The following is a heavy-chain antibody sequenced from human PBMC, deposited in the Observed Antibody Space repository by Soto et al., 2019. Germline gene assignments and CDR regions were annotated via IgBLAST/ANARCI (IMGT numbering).Heavy chain of an antibody. CDR1: GFTFNIAA. CDR3: TTDLTDILPWDV. CDR2: IRNKTNGYAT. V-gene: IGHV3-73*01. J-gene: IGHJ6*02. D-gene: IGHD3-9*01. Sequence: PGGSLRLSCAASGFTFNIAAIHWVRQASGKGLEWVGLIRNKTNGYATEYDPSVKGRITFSRDDSKNMLYLQMNSLITEDTAVYYCTTDLTDILPWDVWGQGTTVTVSS.